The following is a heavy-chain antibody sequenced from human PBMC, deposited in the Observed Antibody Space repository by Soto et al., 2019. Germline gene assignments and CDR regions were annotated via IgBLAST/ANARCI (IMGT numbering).Heavy chain of an antibody. J-gene: IGHJ5*02. CDR3: ARERVDIVATIPWFDP. CDR2: IIPIFGTA. V-gene: IGHV1-69*01. Sequence: QVQLVQSGAEVKKPGSSVKVSCKASGGTFSSYAISWVRQAPGQGLEWLGGIIPIFGTANYAQKFQGRVTITADESTSTAYMELSSLRSEDTAVYYCARERVDIVATIPWFDPWGQGTLVTVSS. CDR1: GGTFSSYA. D-gene: IGHD5-12*01.